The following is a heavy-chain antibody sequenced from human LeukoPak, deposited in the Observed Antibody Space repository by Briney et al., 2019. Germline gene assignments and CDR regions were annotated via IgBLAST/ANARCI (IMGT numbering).Heavy chain of an antibody. Sequence: GGSLRLSCAASGFIVSSNYMSWVRQAPGKRLEWVSVIYSGGSTYYADSVKGRFTISRDNSKNTLYLQMNSLRAEDTAVYYCAREFGLMGAFDTWGQGTMVTVST. CDR3: AREFGLMGAFDT. V-gene: IGHV3-66*01. CDR1: GFIVSSNY. D-gene: IGHD3-10*01. J-gene: IGHJ3*02. CDR2: IYSGGST.